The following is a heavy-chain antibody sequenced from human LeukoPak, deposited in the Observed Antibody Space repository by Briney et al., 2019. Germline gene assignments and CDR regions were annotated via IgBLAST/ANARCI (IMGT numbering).Heavy chain of an antibody. CDR1: GFTFSAYW. V-gene: IGHV3-7*01. CDR3: AKVGAWELQRVFEN. Sequence: GGSLRLSCAASGFTFSAYWMTWVRQVPGKGLEWVAKVGRDGSEKNYVDSVKGRFTISRDNAKKSLYLEMNSLRVEDTALYYCAKVGAWELQRVFENWGQGTLVTVSS. J-gene: IGHJ4*02. D-gene: IGHD1-26*01. CDR2: VGRDGSEK.